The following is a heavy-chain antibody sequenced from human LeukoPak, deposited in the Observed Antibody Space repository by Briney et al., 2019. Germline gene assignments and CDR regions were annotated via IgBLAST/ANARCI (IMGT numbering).Heavy chain of an antibody. Sequence: SETLSLTCTVSGGSISSYYWSWIRQPPGKGLEWIGYIYYSGSTNYNPSLKSRVTISVDTSKNQFSPKLSSVTAADTAVYYCARAAMAAAADTNWFDPWGQGTLVTVSS. D-gene: IGHD6-13*01. CDR2: IYYSGST. CDR1: GGSISSYY. CDR3: ARAAMAAAADTNWFDP. V-gene: IGHV4-59*01. J-gene: IGHJ5*02.